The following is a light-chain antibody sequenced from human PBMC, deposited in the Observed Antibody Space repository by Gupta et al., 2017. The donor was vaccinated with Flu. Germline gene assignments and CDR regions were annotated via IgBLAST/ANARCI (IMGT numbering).Light chain of an antibody. CDR2: STS. CDR3: LLYYSGAQLWV. Sequence: GAVTSGYYPNWIQQKPGQAPRSLIYSTSNKHSWTPARFPGSLLGGKAVLTLSGVQPEDEAEYHCLLYYSGAQLWVFGGGTKLTVL. J-gene: IGLJ3*02. CDR1: GAVTSGYY. V-gene: IGLV7-43*01.